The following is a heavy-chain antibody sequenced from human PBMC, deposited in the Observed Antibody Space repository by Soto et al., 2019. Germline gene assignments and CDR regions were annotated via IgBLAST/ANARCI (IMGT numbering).Heavy chain of an antibody. Sequence: SETLSLTCAVSGGSISSSNWWSWVRQPPGKGLEWIGEIYHSGSTNYNPSLKSRVTISVDKSKNQFSLKLSSVTAADTAVYYCAPTGSLRSYFDYWGQGTLVTVSS. CDR3: APTGSLRSYFDY. CDR1: GGSISSSNW. J-gene: IGHJ4*02. CDR2: IYHSGST. V-gene: IGHV4-4*02.